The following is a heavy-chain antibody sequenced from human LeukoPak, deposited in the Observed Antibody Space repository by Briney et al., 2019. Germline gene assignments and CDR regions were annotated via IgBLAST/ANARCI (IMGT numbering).Heavy chain of an antibody. D-gene: IGHD4-17*01. J-gene: IGHJ6*02. CDR1: GFTFSDYG. Sequence: GRSLRPSCAASGFTFSDYGIHWVRQAPGKGLEWVSDFSYDESKRHYADSVKGRFTISRDNSKNTVYLQMNSLRAEDTAVYYCAKDAYERDDYGDHLRDFVDVWGQGTTVTVSS. CDR2: FSYDESKR. V-gene: IGHV3-30*18. CDR3: AKDAYERDDYGDHLRDFVDV.